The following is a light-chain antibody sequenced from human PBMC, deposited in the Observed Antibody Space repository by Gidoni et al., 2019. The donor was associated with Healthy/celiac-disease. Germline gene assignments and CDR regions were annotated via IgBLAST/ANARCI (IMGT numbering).Light chain of an antibody. CDR3: QQYGSSPGT. Sequence: EIVLTQSPGTLSLSPGESATLSCRASQSVSSSYLSWYQQNPGQAPMLLIYGASSRATGIPDRFSGSGSGTDFTLTISRLEPGDFAVYYCQQYGSSPGTFGQGTKLEIK. V-gene: IGKV3-20*01. J-gene: IGKJ2*01. CDR1: QSVSSSY. CDR2: GAS.